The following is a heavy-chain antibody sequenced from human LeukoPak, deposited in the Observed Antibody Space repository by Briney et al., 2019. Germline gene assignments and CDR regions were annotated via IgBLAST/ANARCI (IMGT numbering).Heavy chain of an antibody. CDR3: ARDDIGVAFGGV. D-gene: IGHD2-15*01. CDR1: GGTFSGYY. J-gene: IGHJ6*04. CDR2: IYRSGST. Sequence: PSETLSLTCAVYGGTFSGYYWSWIRLSPGKGLEWIGQIYRSGSTNYNPSLKSRVTIPLDTPKNQFSLKLTSVTAADTAVDYCARDDIGVAFGGVWGKGTTVTVSS. V-gene: IGHV4-34*01.